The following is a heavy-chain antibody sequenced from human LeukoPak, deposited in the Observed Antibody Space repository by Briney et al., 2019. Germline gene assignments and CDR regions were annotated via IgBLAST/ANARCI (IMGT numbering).Heavy chain of an antibody. CDR3: ARVRDGYNSFVYWFDP. V-gene: IGHV4-59*01. Sequence: PSEPLTLTCIVSVPPFNSYYWSWIPQPPGKGLEGSGYIYYSGSTNYNPSLKSRVTISQDKPKNHLSLTLGPVNTAEPGVYYCARVRDGYNSFVYWFDPWGQGTLVTVSS. CDR2: IYYSGST. J-gene: IGHJ5*02. CDR1: VPPFNSYY. D-gene: IGHD5-24*01.